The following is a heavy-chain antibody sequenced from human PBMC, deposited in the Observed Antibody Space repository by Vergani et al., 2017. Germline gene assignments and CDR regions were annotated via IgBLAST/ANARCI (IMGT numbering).Heavy chain of an antibody. V-gene: IGHV1-2*02. D-gene: IGHD6-13*01. CDR2: INPNSGGT. J-gene: IGHJ5*02. CDR3: ARDRAAAGLNWFDP. CDR1: GYTFTGYY. Sequence: QVQLVQSGAEVKKPGASVKVSCKASGYTFTGYYMHWVRQAPGQGLEWMGWINPNSGGTNYAQKFQGRVTMTRDTSISTAYMELRSLRSDDTAVYYCARDRAAAGLNWFDPWGQGTLVTVSS.